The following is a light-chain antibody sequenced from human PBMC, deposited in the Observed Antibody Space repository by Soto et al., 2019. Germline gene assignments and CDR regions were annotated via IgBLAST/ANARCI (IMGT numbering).Light chain of an antibody. Sequence: DIQLTQSPSTLSAFVGDRVTITCRASQSINSWLAWYQQKPGQAPNLLIYDASTLQIGVPLRFSGSGSGTKFTLTISLLQPEYFATYYCQQYNPLPAFGPGTKVEIK. CDR2: DAS. CDR1: QSINSW. CDR3: QQYNPLPA. V-gene: IGKV1-5*01. J-gene: IGKJ3*01.